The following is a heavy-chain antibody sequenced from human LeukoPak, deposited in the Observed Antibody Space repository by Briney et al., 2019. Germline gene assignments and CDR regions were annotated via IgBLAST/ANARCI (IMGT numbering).Heavy chain of an antibody. D-gene: IGHD3-10*01. J-gene: IGHJ4*02. CDR3: ARGPYYGSGSYSKSRFDY. Sequence: PSETLSLTCAVYGGSFSGYYWSWIRQPPGKGLEWIGEINHSGSTNYNPSLKSRVTISVDTSKKQFSLKLSSVTAADTAVYYCARGPYYGSGSYSKSRFDYWGQGTLVTVSS. CDR1: GGSFSGYY. CDR2: INHSGST. V-gene: IGHV4-34*01.